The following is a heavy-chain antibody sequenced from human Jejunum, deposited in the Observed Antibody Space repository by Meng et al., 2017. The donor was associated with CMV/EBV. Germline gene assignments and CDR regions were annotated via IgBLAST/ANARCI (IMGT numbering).Heavy chain of an antibody. CDR2: IYWDDDK. V-gene: IGHV2-5*02. CDR1: GFSLSTSEVG. CDR3: ALFTGSWFDP. Sequence: QSPWKEYGSTLVKPTQTLSLTCIFSGFSLSTSEVGVGWIRQPPGKALEWLAVIYWDDDKRYSPSLKSRLTITKDTSKNQVVLTLTNMDPVDTATYSCALFTGSWFDPWGQGTLVTVSS. J-gene: IGHJ5*02. D-gene: IGHD1-14*01.